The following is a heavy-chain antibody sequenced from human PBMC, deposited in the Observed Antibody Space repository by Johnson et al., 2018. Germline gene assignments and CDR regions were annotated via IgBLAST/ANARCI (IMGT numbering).Heavy chain of an antibody. V-gene: IGHV3-30*18. CDR2: ISYDGSYK. Sequence: QVQLVESGGGVVQPGRSQRLSCAASGFTFSSYGMHWVRQAPGKGLEWVAVISYDGSYKYYADSVKRRFTISRDNSKNTLYLEINSLRAEDTAVFFCAKGEGRPGSPYYRMDVWGQGITVTVSS. D-gene: IGHD5-12*01. J-gene: IGHJ6*02. CDR1: GFTFSSYG. CDR3: AKGEGRPGSPYYRMDV.